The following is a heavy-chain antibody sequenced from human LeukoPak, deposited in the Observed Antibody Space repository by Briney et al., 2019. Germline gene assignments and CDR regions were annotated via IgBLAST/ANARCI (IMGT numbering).Heavy chain of an antibody. Sequence: SETLSLTCAVYGGSFSGYHWSWIRQPPGKGLEWIGEINHSGSTNYNPSLKSRVTISVDTSKNQFSLKLSSVTAADTAVYYCARPRGLHGMFMDVWGQGTTVTVSS. J-gene: IGHJ6*02. V-gene: IGHV4-34*01. D-gene: IGHD4-17*01. CDR1: GGSFSGYH. CDR2: INHSGST. CDR3: ARPRGLHGMFMDV.